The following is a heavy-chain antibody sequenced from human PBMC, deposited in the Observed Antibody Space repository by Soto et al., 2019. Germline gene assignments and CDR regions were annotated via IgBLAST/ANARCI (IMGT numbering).Heavy chain of an antibody. V-gene: IGHV5-51*01. Sequence: GESLKISCKGSGYSFADFWIGWVRQMPGKGLEWVGIIYPANSDTRYSPSFEGQVTISADKSINTAYLQWRSLKASDTAVYYCAILPIAAGGSTWFDPWGQGTLVTVSS. CDR3: AILPIAAGGSTWFDP. D-gene: IGHD6-13*01. CDR2: IYPANSDT. CDR1: GYSFADFW. J-gene: IGHJ5*02.